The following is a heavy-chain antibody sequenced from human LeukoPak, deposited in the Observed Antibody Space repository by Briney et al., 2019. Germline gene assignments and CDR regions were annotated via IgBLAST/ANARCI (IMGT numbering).Heavy chain of an antibody. J-gene: IGHJ4*02. CDR1: GFTFSTYA. Sequence: GGSLRLSCAASGFTFSTYAMSWVRQAPGKGLEWVSGMSGSGDITYFAESVKGRFTISRDNSKNTLYLQMNSLRAEDTAVYYCARDLEVGANYFDYWGQGTLVTVSS. D-gene: IGHD1-26*01. CDR3: ARDLEVGANYFDY. V-gene: IGHV3-23*01. CDR2: MSGSGDIT.